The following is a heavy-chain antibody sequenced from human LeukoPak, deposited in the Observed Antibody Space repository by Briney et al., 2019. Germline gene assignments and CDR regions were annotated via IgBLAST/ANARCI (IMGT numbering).Heavy chain of an antibody. CDR2: ISSNGGAT. J-gene: IGHJ4*02. Sequence: PGGSLRLSCAASGFTFSSYAMHWVRQAPGKGLQYVSSISSNGGATYYVNSVKGRFTISRDNSKNTLYLQMGSLRAEDMAVYYCATGFGSGWYLFDYWGQGTLVTVSS. V-gene: IGHV3-64*01. CDR1: GFTFSSYA. CDR3: ATGFGSGWYLFDY. D-gene: IGHD6-19*01.